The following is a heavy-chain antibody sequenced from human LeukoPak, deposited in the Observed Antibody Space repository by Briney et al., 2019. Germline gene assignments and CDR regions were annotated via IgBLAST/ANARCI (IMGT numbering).Heavy chain of an antibody. V-gene: IGHV3-23*01. Sequence: PGGSLRLSCAASGFTFSSYAMSWVRQAPGKGLEWMSSISGSGGSTYYADPVEGRFTISRDNSKNTLYLQMNNLRAEDTAMYYCAKGTYSGNSYHFDYWGQGTLVTVSS. D-gene: IGHD1-26*01. CDR1: GFTFSSYA. CDR3: AKGTYSGNSYHFDY. J-gene: IGHJ4*02. CDR2: ISGSGGST.